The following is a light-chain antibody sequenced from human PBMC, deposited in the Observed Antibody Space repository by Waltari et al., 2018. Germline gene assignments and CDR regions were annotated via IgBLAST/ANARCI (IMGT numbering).Light chain of an antibody. CDR3: QQYFDYPWT. V-gene: IGKV1-5*03. CDR2: KAS. Sequence: DIQLTQSPSTLSASVRDRVTMTCRASEDISGWLAWYQQRPGKAPKLLMFKASNLESGVPSRFSGSESGTEFTLTITNLQPEDFATYYCQQYFDYPWTFGQGTRLDI. J-gene: IGKJ1*01. CDR1: EDISGW.